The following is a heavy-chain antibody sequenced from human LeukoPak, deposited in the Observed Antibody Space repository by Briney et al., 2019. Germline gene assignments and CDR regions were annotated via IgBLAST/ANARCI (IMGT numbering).Heavy chain of an antibody. J-gene: IGHJ5*02. CDR2: ISSSSSYI. V-gene: IGHV3-21*01. CDR1: GFTLSSYS. CDR3: ARSGAVGNWFDP. Sequence: GGSLRLSCAASGFTLSSYSMNWVRQAPGKGLEWVSSISSSSSYIYYADSVKGRFTISRDNAKNSLYLQMNSLRAEDTAVYYCARSGAVGNWFDPWGQGTLVTVSS. D-gene: IGHD1-26*01.